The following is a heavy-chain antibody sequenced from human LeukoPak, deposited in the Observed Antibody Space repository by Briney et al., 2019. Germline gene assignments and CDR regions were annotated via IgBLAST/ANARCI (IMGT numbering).Heavy chain of an antibody. J-gene: IGHJ3*02. CDR1: GGSISSSSYY. D-gene: IGHD6-19*01. CDR2: IYYSGST. CDR3: ARERIAVARDAFDI. V-gene: IGHV4-39*07. Sequence: SETLSLTCTVSGGSISSSSYYWGWIRQPPGKGLEWIGSIYYSGSTYYNPSLKSRVTISVDTSKNQFSLKLSSVTAADTAVYYCARERIAVARDAFDIWGQGTMVTVSS.